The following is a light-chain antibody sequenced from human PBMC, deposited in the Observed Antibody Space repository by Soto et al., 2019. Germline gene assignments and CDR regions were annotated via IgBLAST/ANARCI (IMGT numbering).Light chain of an antibody. CDR2: GAS. CDR1: QSVSSN. J-gene: IGKJ1*01. CDR3: QQYNNWPRT. V-gene: IGKV3-15*01. Sequence: EILITQSPATLSVSPGERPTLSCRASQSVSSNLAWYQQKTGQAPMLLIYGASTRDTGIPARFSGSGSGTEFTLTISRLQSEDFEVYYCQQYNNWPRTFGQGTKVDIK.